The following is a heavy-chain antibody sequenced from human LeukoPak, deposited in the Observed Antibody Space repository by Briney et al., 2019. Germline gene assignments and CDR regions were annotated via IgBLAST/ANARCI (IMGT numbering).Heavy chain of an antibody. D-gene: IGHD5-12*01. CDR2: ISSSSSYI. V-gene: IGHV3-21*01. J-gene: IGHJ3*02. CDR3: ARDVVATITQDAFDI. Sequence: GGSLRLSCAASGFTFSNYGMNWIRQAPGKGLEWVSSISSSSSYIYYADSVKGRFTISRDNAKNSLYLQMNSLRAEDTAVYYCARDVVATITQDAFDIWGQGTMVTVSS. CDR1: GFTFSNYG.